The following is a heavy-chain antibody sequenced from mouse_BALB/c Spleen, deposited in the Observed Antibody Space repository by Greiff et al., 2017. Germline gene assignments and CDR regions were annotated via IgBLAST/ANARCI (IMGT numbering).Heavy chain of an antibody. V-gene: IGHV1S81*02. D-gene: IGHD2-1*01. CDR1: GYTFTSYY. Sequence: VKLQESGAELVKPGASVKLSCKASGYTFTSYYMYWVKQRPGQGLEWIGEINPSNGGTNFNEKFKSKATLTVDKSSSTAYMQLSSLTSEDSAVYYCTRSVYSPYFDYWGQGTTLTVSS. CDR2: INPSNGGT. J-gene: IGHJ2*01. CDR3: TRSVYSPYFDY.